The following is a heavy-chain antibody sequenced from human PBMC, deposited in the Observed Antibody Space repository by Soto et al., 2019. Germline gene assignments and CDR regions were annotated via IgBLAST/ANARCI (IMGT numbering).Heavy chain of an antibody. D-gene: IGHD1-20*01. V-gene: IGHV3-23*01. CDR3: ATVHNTSRSFNY. Sequence: EVQLLASGGGLVQPGESLRLSCAASGFSVNTYAMSWVRQAPGKGLEWVSTTGISGRTTYYADSVKGRFTVSRDDSQNTLYLQMSSLRAEDTAVYYCATVHNTSRSFNYWGQGTLVTVSS. CDR1: GFSVNTYA. CDR2: TGISGRTT. J-gene: IGHJ4*02.